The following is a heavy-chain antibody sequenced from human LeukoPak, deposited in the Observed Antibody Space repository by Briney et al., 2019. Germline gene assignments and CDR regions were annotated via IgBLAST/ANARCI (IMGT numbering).Heavy chain of an antibody. CDR2: ISSSSSYI. CDR1: GFSFSSYS. D-gene: IGHD3-3*01. V-gene: IGHV3-21*01. CDR3: ARDHDFWSGSNHDY. Sequence: GGSLRLSCAASGFSFSSYSMNWVRQAPGKGLEWVSSISSSSSYIYYADSVKGRFTISRDNAKNSLYLQMNSLRAEDTAVYYCARDHDFWSGSNHDYWGQGTLVTVSS. J-gene: IGHJ4*02.